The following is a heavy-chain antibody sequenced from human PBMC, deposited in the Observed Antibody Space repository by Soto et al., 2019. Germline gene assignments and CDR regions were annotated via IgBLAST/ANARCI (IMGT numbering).Heavy chain of an antibody. CDR1: GFTFDDYA. J-gene: IGHJ6*03. V-gene: IGHV3-9*01. CDR3: AKVIQRPHYDFWSGIYYYYYMDV. D-gene: IGHD3-3*01. Sequence: PGGSLRLSCAASGFTFDDYAMHWVRQAPGKGLEWVSGISWNSGSIGYADTVKGRFTISRDNAKNSLYLQMNSLRAEDTVLYYCAKVIQRPHYDFWSGIYYYYYMDVWGKGTTVTVSS. CDR2: ISWNSGSI.